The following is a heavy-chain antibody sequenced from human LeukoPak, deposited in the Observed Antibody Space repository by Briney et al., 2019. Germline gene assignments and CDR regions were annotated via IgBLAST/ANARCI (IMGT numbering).Heavy chain of an antibody. V-gene: IGHV1-46*01. J-gene: IGHJ4*02. CDR3: ARVGRYTMVRGVQVLVY. CDR1: GYTFTSYY. Sequence: ASVKVSCKASGYTFTSYYMHWVRQAPGQGLEWMGIINPSGGSTSYAQKFQGRVTMTRNTSISTAYMELSSLRSEDTAVYYCARVGRYTMVRGVQVLVYWGQGTLVTVSS. CDR2: INPSGGST. D-gene: IGHD3-10*01.